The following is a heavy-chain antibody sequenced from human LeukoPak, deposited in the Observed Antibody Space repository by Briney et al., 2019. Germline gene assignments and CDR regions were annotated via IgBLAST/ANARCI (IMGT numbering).Heavy chain of an antibody. V-gene: IGHV6-1*01. CDR3: ARNYYMDV. CDR1: GDSVSRNTAA. Sequence: SQTLSLTCAISGDSVSRNTAAWNWIRQSPSRGLEWLGRTYYRSKWYNDYAVSVKSRIIINSDTSKNQFSLHLNSVTPEDTAVYYCARNYYMDVWGKGTMVIVSS. CDR2: TYYRSKWYN. J-gene: IGHJ6*03.